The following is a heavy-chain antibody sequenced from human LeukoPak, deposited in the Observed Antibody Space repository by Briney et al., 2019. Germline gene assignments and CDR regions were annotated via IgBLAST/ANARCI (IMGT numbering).Heavy chain of an antibody. CDR2: IIPIFGTA. CDR3: ARGGAAVRYLNYYGSGSYYYFDY. CDR1: GGTFSSYA. Sequence: SVKVSCKASGGTFSSYAISWVQQAPGQGLEWMGGIIPIFGTANYAQKFQGRVTITADESTSTAYMELSSLRSEDTAVYYCARGGAAVRYLNYYGSGSYYYFDYWGQGTLVTVSS. V-gene: IGHV1-69*13. J-gene: IGHJ4*02. D-gene: IGHD3-10*01.